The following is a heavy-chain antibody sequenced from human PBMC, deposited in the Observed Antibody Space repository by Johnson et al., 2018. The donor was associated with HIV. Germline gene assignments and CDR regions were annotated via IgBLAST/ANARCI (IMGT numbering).Heavy chain of an antibody. J-gene: IGHJ3*02. CDR1: GFTFSDYY. V-gene: IGHV3-11*01. CDR2: ISSSGSTI. D-gene: IGHD3-3*01. CDR3: ARGAPWSGSDAFDI. Sequence: QVQLVESGGGLVKPGGSLRLSCAASGFTFSDYYMSWIRPAPGKGLEWVSYISSSGSTIYYADSVTGRFIISRDNAKNSLYLQMNSRRAEDTALYYCARGAPWSGSDAFDIWGQGTMVTVSS.